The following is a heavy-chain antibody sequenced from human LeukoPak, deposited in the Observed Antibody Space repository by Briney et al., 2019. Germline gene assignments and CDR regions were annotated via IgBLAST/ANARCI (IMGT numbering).Heavy chain of an antibody. CDR2: IYYSGSA. Sequence: SETLSLTCTVSGGSISSYYWNWIRQPPGKGLEWIGYIYYSGSANYNPSLKSRVTISVDTSKNQFSLKLSSVTAADTAVYYCQVRAFDIWGQGTMVTVSS. CDR3: QVRAFDI. CDR1: GGSISSYY. J-gene: IGHJ3*02. V-gene: IGHV4-59*12.